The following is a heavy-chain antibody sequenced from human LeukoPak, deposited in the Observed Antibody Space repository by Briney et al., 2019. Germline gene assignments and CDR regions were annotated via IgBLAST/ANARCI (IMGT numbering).Heavy chain of an antibody. CDR3: ARHDRYRKGYSSSWTIDY. D-gene: IGHD6-13*01. Sequence: SETLSLTCTVSGGSISSSSYYWGWIRQPPGKGLEWIGSIYYSGSTYYNPSLKSRVTISVDTSKNQFSLKLSSVTAADTAVYYCARHDRYRKGYSSSWTIDYWGQGTLVTVSS. J-gene: IGHJ4*02. CDR2: IYYSGST. CDR1: GGSISSSSYY. V-gene: IGHV4-39*01.